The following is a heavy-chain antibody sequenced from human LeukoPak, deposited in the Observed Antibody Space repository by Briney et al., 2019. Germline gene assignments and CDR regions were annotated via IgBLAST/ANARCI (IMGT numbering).Heavy chain of an antibody. CDR1: GYTFTSYG. J-gene: IGHJ6*03. CDR3: ARGGRQWLVNYYYYYYVDV. Sequence: ASLKASCKPSGYTFTSYGISWVRKAPGQGLEWMGWISAYIGNTNYAQKLQGRVTMTTDTSTSTAYMGLRSLRSDDTAVYYCARGGRQWLVNYYYYYYVDVWGKGTTVTVSS. D-gene: IGHD6-19*01. V-gene: IGHV1-18*01. CDR2: ISAYIGNT.